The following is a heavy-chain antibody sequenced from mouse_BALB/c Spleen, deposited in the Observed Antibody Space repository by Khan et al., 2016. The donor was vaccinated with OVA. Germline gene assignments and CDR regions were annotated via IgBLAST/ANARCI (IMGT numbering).Heavy chain of an antibody. D-gene: IGHD2-12*01. CDR1: VYTFTNYG. V-gene: IGHV9-3-1*01. CDR3: ARKNYSYDRYFDV. CDR2: INTYTGEP. Sequence: QIQLVQSGPELKKPGETVKISCKASVYTFTNYGMNWVKQAPGKGLKWMGWINTYTGEPTYADDFKGRFAFSLETSASAAYLQINNLKNEDTATXFCARKNYSYDRYFDVWGAGTTVTVSS. J-gene: IGHJ1*01.